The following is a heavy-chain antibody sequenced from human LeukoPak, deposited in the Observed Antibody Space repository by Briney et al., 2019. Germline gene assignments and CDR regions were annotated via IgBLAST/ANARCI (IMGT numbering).Heavy chain of an antibody. J-gene: IGHJ4*02. CDR1: GFTFSSHG. V-gene: IGHV3-33*01. CDR2: IWDDGSEQ. Sequence: PGGSLRLSCAASGFTFSSHGMHWVRQAPGKGLEWVAVIWDDGSEQDYADYVKGRFTISRDNSKDTVSLQMNGLRDEDTAVYYCARDLDYEYRGGYSRLSGAFDYWGQGTLVTVSS. CDR3: ARDLDYEYRGGYSRLSGAFDY. D-gene: IGHD1-26*01.